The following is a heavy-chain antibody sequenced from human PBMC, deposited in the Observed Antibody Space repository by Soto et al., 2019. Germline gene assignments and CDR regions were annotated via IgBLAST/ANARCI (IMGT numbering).Heavy chain of an antibody. CDR1: GYSFSSYT. J-gene: IGHJ4*02. D-gene: IGHD5-12*01. CDR3: ARESKKWPDF. V-gene: IGHV1-18*04. Sequence: QVQLVQSGGEVKKPGASVTVSCKASGYSFSSYTINWVRQAPGQGLEWLGWIRAYNGNTKYVEKLQGRVTMTTDTSTSTPYMELRNLRSDDTAVYYCARESKKWPDFWGPGTLVTVSS. CDR2: IRAYNGNT.